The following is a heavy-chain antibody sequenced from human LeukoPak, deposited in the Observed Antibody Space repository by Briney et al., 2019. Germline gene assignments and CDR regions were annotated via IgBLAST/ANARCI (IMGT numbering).Heavy chain of an antibody. D-gene: IGHD6-13*01. CDR1: GDSIISSSYY. CDR3: ARERAAPPYYFDY. V-gene: IGHV4-39*07. Sequence: SETLSLTCTVSGDSIISSSYYWGWIRQPPGKGLEWIGSIYHSGSTYYNPSLKSRVTISVDTSKNQFSLKLSSVTAADTAVYYCARERAAPPYYFDYWGQGTLVTVSS. J-gene: IGHJ4*02. CDR2: IYHSGST.